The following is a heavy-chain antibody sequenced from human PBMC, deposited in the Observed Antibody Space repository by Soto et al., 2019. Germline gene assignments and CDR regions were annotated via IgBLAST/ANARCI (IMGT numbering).Heavy chain of an antibody. D-gene: IGHD3-10*01. CDR1: GGTFSSYA. J-gene: IGHJ6*02. Sequence: QVQLVQSGAEVKKPGSSVKVSCKASGGTFSSYAISWVRQAPGQGLEWMGGIIPIFGTANYAQKFQGRVTITADKSTSTAYMELSSLRSEDTDVYYCARHDYGSGSYPYYYYGMDVWGQGTTVTVSS. V-gene: IGHV1-69*06. CDR2: IIPIFGTA. CDR3: ARHDYGSGSYPYYYYGMDV.